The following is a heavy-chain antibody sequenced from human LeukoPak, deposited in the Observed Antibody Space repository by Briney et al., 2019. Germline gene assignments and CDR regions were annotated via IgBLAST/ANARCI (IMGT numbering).Heavy chain of an antibody. J-gene: IGHJ6*03. Sequence: SVKVSCKASGGTFSSYAISWVRQAPGQGLELMGRIIPIFGTANYAQKFQGRVTITTDESTSTAYMELSSLRSEDTAVYYCASQQQLVYYYYYMDVWGKGTTVTVSS. CDR2: IIPIFGTA. CDR1: GGTFSSYA. D-gene: IGHD6-13*01. V-gene: IGHV1-69*05. CDR3: ASQQQLVYYYYYMDV.